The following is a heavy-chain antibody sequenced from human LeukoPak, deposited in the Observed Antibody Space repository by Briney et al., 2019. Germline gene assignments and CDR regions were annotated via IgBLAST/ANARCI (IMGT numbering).Heavy chain of an antibody. CDR3: ARRRGSSGWYFDY. Sequence: SETLSLTCTVSGGSISSYYWSWIRQPPGKGLEWIGYIYYSGSTNYSPSLKSRVTISVDTSKNQFSLKLSSVTAADTAVYYCARRRGSSGWYFDYWGQGTLVTVSS. CDR1: GGSISSYY. CDR2: IYYSGST. V-gene: IGHV4-59*08. D-gene: IGHD6-19*01. J-gene: IGHJ4*02.